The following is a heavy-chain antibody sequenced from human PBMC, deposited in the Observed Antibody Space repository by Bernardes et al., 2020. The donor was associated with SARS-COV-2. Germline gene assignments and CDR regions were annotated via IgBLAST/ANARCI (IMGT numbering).Heavy chain of an antibody. V-gene: IGHV3-23*01. Sequence: GGSLRLSCTASAFTFTSRVMTWVRKAPEKGLEWVSGIRPGGGGTYYADSVKGRFTISRDDSKSTLYLQMNSLIAEDTAVYYCAKALYGSGNYYAFDIWGQGTMVTVSS. J-gene: IGHJ3*02. CDR3: AKALYGSGNYYAFDI. CDR1: AFTFTSRV. D-gene: IGHD3-10*01. CDR2: IRPGGGGT.